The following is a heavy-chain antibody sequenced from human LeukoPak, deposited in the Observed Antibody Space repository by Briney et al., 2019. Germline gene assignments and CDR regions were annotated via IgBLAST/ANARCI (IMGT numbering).Heavy chain of an antibody. D-gene: IGHD4/OR15-4a*01. J-gene: IGHJ4*02. CDR1: GFIFSNYW. CDR3: AKESGALGAPLYDY. CDR2: INKDGSVN. V-gene: IGHV3-7*03. Sequence: GGSLRLSCEASGFIFSNYWMSWVRQAPGKGLEWVANINKDGSVNYHADFTKGRFTFSRDNAKNSLYVQMNSLGAEDTAVYYCAKESGALGAPLYDYWGRGILVTASS.